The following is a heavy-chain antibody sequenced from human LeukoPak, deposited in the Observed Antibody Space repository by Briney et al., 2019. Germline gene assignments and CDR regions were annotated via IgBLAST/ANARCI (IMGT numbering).Heavy chain of an antibody. CDR2: ITPIFGTA. Sequence: ASVKVSCKASGGTFSSYAISWVRQAPGQGLEWMGGITPIFGTANYAQKFQGRVTITADESTSTAYMGLSSLRSEDTAVYYCASGDGYYDSSGYPMDYWGQGTLVTVSS. CDR3: ASGDGYYDSSGYPMDY. D-gene: IGHD3-22*01. J-gene: IGHJ4*02. V-gene: IGHV1-69*13. CDR1: GGTFSSYA.